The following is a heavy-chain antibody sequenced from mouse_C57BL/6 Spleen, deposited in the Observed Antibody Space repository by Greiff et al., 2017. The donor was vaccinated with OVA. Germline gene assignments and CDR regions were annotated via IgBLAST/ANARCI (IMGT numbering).Heavy chain of an antibody. Sequence: QVQLQQPGAELVKPGASVKMSCKASGYTFTSYWITWVKQRPGQGLEWIGHIYPGSGSTNYNEKFKSKATLTVDTSSSTAYMQLSSLTSEDSAVYYCARSGYDVGDYFDYWGQGTTLTVSS. CDR2: IYPGSGST. V-gene: IGHV1-55*01. D-gene: IGHD2-2*01. J-gene: IGHJ2*01. CDR3: ARSGYDVGDYFDY. CDR1: GYTFTSYW.